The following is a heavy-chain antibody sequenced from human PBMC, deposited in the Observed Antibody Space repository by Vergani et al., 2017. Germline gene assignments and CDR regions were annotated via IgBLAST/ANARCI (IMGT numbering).Heavy chain of an antibody. CDR2: ISSSSSYI. V-gene: IGHV3-21*01. D-gene: IGHD2-21*01. Sequence: EVQLVESGGGLVKPGGSLRLSCAASGFTFSSYSMNWVRQAPGKGLEWVSSISSSSSYIYYADSVKGRFTISRDNAKNSLYLQMNSLRAEDTAVYYCARVDGCGGDCSDDYWGQGTLVTVSS. CDR1: GFTFSSYS. CDR3: ARVDGCGGDCSDDY. J-gene: IGHJ4*02.